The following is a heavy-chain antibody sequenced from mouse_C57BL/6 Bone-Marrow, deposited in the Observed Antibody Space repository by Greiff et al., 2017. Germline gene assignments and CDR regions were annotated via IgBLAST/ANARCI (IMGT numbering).Heavy chain of an antibody. CDR3: ARGTVDSSGYVDAMDY. CDR1: GYTFTDYY. D-gene: IGHD3-2*02. CDR2: INPYNGGT. Sequence: VQLQQSGPVLVKPGASVKMSCKASGYTFTDYYMNWVKQSHGKSLEWIGVINPYNGGTSYNQKFKGKATLTVDKSSSTAYMEHNSLTAEDSAVYYCARGTVDSSGYVDAMDYWGQGTSVTVSS. V-gene: IGHV1-19*01. J-gene: IGHJ4*01.